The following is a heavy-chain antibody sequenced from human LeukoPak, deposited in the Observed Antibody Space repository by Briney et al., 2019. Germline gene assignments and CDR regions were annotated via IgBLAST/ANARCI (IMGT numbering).Heavy chain of an antibody. CDR3: ARDGARGWYGDY. V-gene: IGHV3-23*01. CDR1: GFIFSSYG. CDR2: IGGSGHST. Sequence: PGGSLRLSCAASGFIFSSYGMSWGRQAPGKGLEWVSAIGGSGHSTYYADSAKGRFTISRDNSKDTLYLQMNSLRAEDTAVYYCARDGARGWYGDYWGQGTLVTVSS. D-gene: IGHD6-19*01. J-gene: IGHJ4*02.